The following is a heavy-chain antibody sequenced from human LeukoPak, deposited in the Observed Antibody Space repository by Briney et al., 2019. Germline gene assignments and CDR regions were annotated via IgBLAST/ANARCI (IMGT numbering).Heavy chain of an antibody. Sequence: GGSLRLSCAASGFTFSSYAMHWVRQAPGKGLEWVSSISSSSSYIYYADSVKGRFTISRDNSKNTLYLQMNSLRAEDTAVYYCAKTQLGAFDIWGQGTMVTVSS. CDR1: GFTFSSYA. CDR3: AKTQLGAFDI. J-gene: IGHJ3*02. D-gene: IGHD3-16*01. V-gene: IGHV3-21*04. CDR2: ISSSSSYI.